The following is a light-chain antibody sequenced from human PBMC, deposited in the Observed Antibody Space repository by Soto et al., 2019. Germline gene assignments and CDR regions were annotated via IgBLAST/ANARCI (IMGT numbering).Light chain of an antibody. Sequence: EVVMTQSPATLSVSPGERATLSCRASQSVSSNLAWYQQKPGQAPRLLIYGASTRATGIPARFSGSGSGTGFTLTISSLQSEDFAVYYCQQYHNWPPWTVGQGTKVEIK. CDR3: QQYHNWPPWT. CDR1: QSVSSN. CDR2: GAS. J-gene: IGKJ1*01. V-gene: IGKV3-15*01.